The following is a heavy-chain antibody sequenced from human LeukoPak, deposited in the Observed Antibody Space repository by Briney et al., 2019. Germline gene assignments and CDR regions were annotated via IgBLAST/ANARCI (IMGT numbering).Heavy chain of an antibody. CDR1: GGTFSSYA. CDR3: ARSPPYYDSSGYSLGAFDI. V-gene: IGHV1-69*01. CDR2: IIPIFGTA. D-gene: IGHD3-22*01. J-gene: IGHJ3*02. Sequence: ASVKVSCKASGGTFSSYAISWVRQAPGQGLEWMGGIIPIFGTANYAQKFQGRVTITADESTSTAYMELSRLRSEDTAVYYCARSPPYYDSSGYSLGAFDIWGQGTMVTVSS.